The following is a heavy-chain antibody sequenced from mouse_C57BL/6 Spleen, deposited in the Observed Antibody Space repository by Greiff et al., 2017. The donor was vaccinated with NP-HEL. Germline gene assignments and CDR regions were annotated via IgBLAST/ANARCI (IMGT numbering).Heavy chain of an antibody. CDR1: GFTFSDYG. CDR3: ATYYSNFFYAMDY. CDR2: ISSGSSTI. D-gene: IGHD2-5*01. J-gene: IGHJ4*01. V-gene: IGHV5-17*01. Sequence: DVMLVESGGGLVKPGGSLKLSCATSGFTFSDYGMHWVRQAPEKGLEWVAYISSGSSTIYYADTVKGRFTISRDNAKNTLFLQMTSLRSEDTAMYYCATYYSNFFYAMDYWGQGTSVTVSS.